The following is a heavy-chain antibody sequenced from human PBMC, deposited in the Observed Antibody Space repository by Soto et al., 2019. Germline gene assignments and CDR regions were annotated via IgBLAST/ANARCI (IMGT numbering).Heavy chain of an antibody. CDR3: AKCFSTISTWTDGMDV. CDR1: GFTFSSYG. Sequence: QMQLVQSGGGVVQPGRSLRLSCVASGFTFSSYGIYWVRQAPGKGLEWVALISYDGNDKFYADSVKGRTTISRDNFKNTVFLHMDSLRPEDTAVYYCAKCFSTISTWTDGMDVWGQGTTVTVSS. CDR2: ISYDGNDK. V-gene: IGHV3-30*18. J-gene: IGHJ6*02. D-gene: IGHD1-1*01.